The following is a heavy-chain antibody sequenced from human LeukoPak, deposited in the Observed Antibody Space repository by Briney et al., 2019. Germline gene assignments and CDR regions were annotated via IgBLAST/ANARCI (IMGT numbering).Heavy chain of an antibody. D-gene: IGHD6-13*01. CDR1: GFTFSSCS. CDR3: ARGQQLVLVDY. J-gene: IGHJ4*02. V-gene: IGHV3-48*02. Sequence: GGSLRLSCAASGFTFSSCSMNWVRQAPGKGLEWVSYISSSSSTIYYADSVKGRSTISRDNAKNSLYLQMNSLRDMGTAVYYCARGQQLVLVDYWGQGTLVTVSS. CDR2: ISSSSSTI.